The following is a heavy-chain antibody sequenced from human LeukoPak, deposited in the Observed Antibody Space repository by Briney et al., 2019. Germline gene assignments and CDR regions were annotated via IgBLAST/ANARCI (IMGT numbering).Heavy chain of an antibody. J-gene: IGHJ4*02. CDR2: TTPSGTT. CDR3: AFVRGGY. D-gene: IGHD3-16*01. V-gene: IGHV3-69-1*01. Sequence: PGGSLRLSCAAPGFTFIMHIINWVRQAPGKGLEWVSYTTPSGTTYYADSVKGRFSVSRNNGENSVYLLMNNLRAEDTAVYHCAFVRGGYWGQGTLVAVSS. CDR1: GFTFIMHI.